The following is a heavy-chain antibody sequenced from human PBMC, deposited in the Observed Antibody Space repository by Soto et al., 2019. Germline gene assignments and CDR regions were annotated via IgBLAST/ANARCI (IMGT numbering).Heavy chain of an antibody. CDR3: ATLEPYYDSSGYYYV. CDR2: FDPEDGET. V-gene: IGHV1-24*01. J-gene: IGHJ4*02. Sequence: ASVKVSCKVSGYTLTELSIHWVRQAPGKGLEWMGGFDPEDGETIYAQKFQGRVTMTEDTSTDTAYMELCSLRSEDTAVYYCATLEPYYDSSGYYYVWGQGTLVTVSS. D-gene: IGHD3-22*01. CDR1: GYTLTELS.